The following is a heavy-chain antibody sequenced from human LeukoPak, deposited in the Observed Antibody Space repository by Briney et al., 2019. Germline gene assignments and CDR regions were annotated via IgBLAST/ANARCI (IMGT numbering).Heavy chain of an antibody. J-gene: IGHJ3*02. Sequence: GGSLRLSCAASGFTFSSYDMHWVRQATGKGLEWVSAIDTAGNTLYPGSVKGRFTISRENAKNSLYLQMNNVRVGDTAVYYCARTSKVTSVMDIWGQGTMVTVSS. CDR2: IDTAGNT. V-gene: IGHV3-13*04. CDR1: GFTFSSYD. CDR3: ARTSKVTSVMDI. D-gene: IGHD3-16*01.